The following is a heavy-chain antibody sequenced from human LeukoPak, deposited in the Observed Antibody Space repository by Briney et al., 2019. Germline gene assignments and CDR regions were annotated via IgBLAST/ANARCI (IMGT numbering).Heavy chain of an antibody. CDR1: GYTFTGYY. D-gene: IGHD2-2*01. V-gene: IGHV1-2*02. CDR3: ARARYQLLLDAFDI. J-gene: IGHJ3*02. CDR2: INPNSGGT. Sequence: ASGKVSCKASGYTFTGYYMHWVRQAPGQGREWRGWINPNSGGTNYAQKFQGRVTMTRDTSISTAYMELSRLRSDDTAVYYCARARYQLLLDAFDIWGQGTMVTVSS.